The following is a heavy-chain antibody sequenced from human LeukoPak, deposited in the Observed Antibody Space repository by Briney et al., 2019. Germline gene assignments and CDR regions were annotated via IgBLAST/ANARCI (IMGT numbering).Heavy chain of an antibody. Sequence: EASVKVSCKASGYTFTGYYMHWVRQAPGQGLEWMGWINPNSGGTNYAQKFQGRVTMTRDTSISTACMELSRLRSDDTAVYYCAGGSWLEMYYFDYWGQGTLVTVSS. CDR2: INPNSGGT. J-gene: IGHJ4*02. CDR1: GYTFTGYY. V-gene: IGHV1-2*02. D-gene: IGHD5-24*01. CDR3: AGGSWLEMYYFDY.